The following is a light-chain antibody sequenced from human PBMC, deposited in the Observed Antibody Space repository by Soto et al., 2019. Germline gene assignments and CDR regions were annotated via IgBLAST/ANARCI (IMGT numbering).Light chain of an antibody. Sequence: DIQMTQSPSTLSASVGDRVTITCRASRTINGGLAWYQQKPGKAPNVLNYKASNLEGGVPSRFSGSGSGTDYTLTITSLQPDDFAAYYCLQYNAYPHTFGQGTKLEIK. CDR1: RTINGG. J-gene: IGKJ2*01. CDR3: LQYNAYPHT. V-gene: IGKV1-5*03. CDR2: KAS.